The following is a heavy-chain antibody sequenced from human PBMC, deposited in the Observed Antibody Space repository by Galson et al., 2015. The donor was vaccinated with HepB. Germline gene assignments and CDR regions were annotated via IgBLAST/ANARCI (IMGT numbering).Heavy chain of an antibody. Sequence: ETLSLTCTVSGGSISSFSYYWGWIRQPPGKGLEWIGSIYYSGSTYYNPSLKSRVTISVDTSKNQFSLKLSSVTAADTAVYYCARQIMVTTLGNYYSGMDVWGQGTTVTVSS. CDR1: GGSISSFSYY. CDR2: IYYSGST. J-gene: IGHJ6*02. D-gene: IGHD4-17*01. CDR3: ARQIMVTTLGNYYSGMDV. V-gene: IGHV4-39*01.